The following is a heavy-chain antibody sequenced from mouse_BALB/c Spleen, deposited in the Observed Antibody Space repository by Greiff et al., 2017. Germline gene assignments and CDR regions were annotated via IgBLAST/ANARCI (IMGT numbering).Heavy chain of an antibody. CDR3: ARFSLTYFDY. Sequence: EVMLVESGGGLVKPGGSLKLSCAASGFTFSSYAMSWVRQTPEKRLEWVATISSGGSYTYYPDSVKGRFTISRDNAKNTLYLQMSSLRSEDTAMYYCARFSLTYFDYWGQGTTLTVSS. D-gene: IGHD1-2*01. J-gene: IGHJ2*01. CDR1: GFTFSSYA. CDR2: ISSGGSYT. V-gene: IGHV5-9-1*01.